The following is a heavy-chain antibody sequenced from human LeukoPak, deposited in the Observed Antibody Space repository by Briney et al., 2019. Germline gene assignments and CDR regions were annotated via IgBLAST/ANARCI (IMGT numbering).Heavy chain of an antibody. D-gene: IGHD2-2*01. CDR2: INTDGSSP. CDR3: AKGGYCSSTSCYGGWFDP. CDR1: EFTFGDYW. J-gene: IGHJ5*02. V-gene: IGHV3-74*01. Sequence: SGGSLRLSCAASEFTFGDYWMHWVRQVPGKGLVWVSHINTDGSSPTYGDSVKGRFTISRDNSKNTLYLQMNSLRAEDTAVYYCAKGGYCSSTSCYGGWFDPWGQGTLVTVSS.